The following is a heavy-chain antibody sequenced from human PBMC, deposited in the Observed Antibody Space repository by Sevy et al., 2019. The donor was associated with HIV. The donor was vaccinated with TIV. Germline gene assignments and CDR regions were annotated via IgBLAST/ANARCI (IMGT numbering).Heavy chain of an antibody. CDR2: ISSAAGGST. V-gene: IGHV3-23*01. J-gene: IGHJ6*03. CDR1: GFTFSSYA. Sequence: GGSLRLSCAASGFTFSSYAMSWVRQAPGKGLEWVSAISSAAGGSTYYADSVKGRFTISRDNSKKTLNLQMNSLRVEDTAVYYCEKEAVAVAGSRYYYMDVWGKGTTVTVSS. D-gene: IGHD6-19*01. CDR3: EKEAVAVAGSRYYYMDV.